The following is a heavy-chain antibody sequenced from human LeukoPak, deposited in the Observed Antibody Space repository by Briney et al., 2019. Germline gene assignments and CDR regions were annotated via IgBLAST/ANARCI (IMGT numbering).Heavy chain of an antibody. D-gene: IGHD3-3*01. CDR1: GFTFSSYD. V-gene: IGHV3-13*01. CDR2: IGTAGDT. Sequence: GGSLRLSCAASGFTFSSYDMHWVRQATGKGLEWVSAIGTAGDTCYPGSVKGRFTISRENAKNSLYLQMNSLRAGDTAVYYCARGKGYYDFWSGYSCFDYWGQGTLVTVSS. J-gene: IGHJ4*02. CDR3: ARGKGYYDFWSGYSCFDY.